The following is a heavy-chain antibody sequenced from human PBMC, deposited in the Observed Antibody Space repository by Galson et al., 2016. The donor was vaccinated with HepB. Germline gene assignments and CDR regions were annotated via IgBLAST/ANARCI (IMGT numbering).Heavy chain of an antibody. J-gene: IGHJ5*02. V-gene: IGHV3-23*01. CDR3: AKDPQIYGLGSNWFDP. D-gene: IGHD3-10*01. Sequence: SLRLSCAASGFTFHNYAMNWVRQAPGKGLEWVSQITGGADISDYADSVKGRFTISRDNSKNTLYLQMNSLRAEDTAVYYCAKDPQIYGLGSNWFDPWGQGTLVTVSS. CDR1: GFTFHNYA. CDR2: ITGGADIS.